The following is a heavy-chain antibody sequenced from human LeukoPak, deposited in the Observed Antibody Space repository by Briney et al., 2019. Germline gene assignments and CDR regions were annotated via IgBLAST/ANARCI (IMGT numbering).Heavy chain of an antibody. CDR2: IYYSGST. CDR3: ARHKALQWLAPDFDY. CDR1: GGSISSSSYY. D-gene: IGHD6-19*01. Sequence: SETLSLTCTVSGGSISSSSYYWGWIRQPPGKGLEWLGSIYYSGSTYYNPSLKSRVTISVDTSKNQFSLKLSSVTAADTAVYYCARHKALQWLAPDFDYWGQGTLVTVSS. J-gene: IGHJ4*02. V-gene: IGHV4-39*01.